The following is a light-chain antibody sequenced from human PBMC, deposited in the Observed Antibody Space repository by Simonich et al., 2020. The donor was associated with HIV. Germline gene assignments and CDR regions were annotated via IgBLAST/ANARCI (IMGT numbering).Light chain of an antibody. CDR1: KLGDKY. J-gene: IGLJ2*01. CDR3: QAWDSSTVV. Sequence: SYELTQPPSVSVSPGQTASITCSGGKLGDKYACWYQQKPGQSPVLVIYQDSKRPSGIPERFSGSNSGNTATLTISGTQAMDEADYYCQAWDSSTVVFGGVTKLTVL. CDR2: QDS. V-gene: IGLV3-1*01.